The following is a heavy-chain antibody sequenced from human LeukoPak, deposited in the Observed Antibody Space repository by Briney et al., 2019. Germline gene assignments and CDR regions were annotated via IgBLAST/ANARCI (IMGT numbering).Heavy chain of an antibody. Sequence: SGTLSLTCTVSGGSISSGGYYWSWIRQHPGKGPEWIGYIYYSGSTYYNPSLKSRVTISVDTSKNQFSLKLSSVTAADTAVYYCARSGTAEQYYFDYWGQGTLVTVSS. D-gene: IGHD2-21*02. CDR3: ARSGTAEQYYFDY. CDR1: GGSISSGGYY. V-gene: IGHV4-31*03. J-gene: IGHJ4*02. CDR2: IYYSGST.